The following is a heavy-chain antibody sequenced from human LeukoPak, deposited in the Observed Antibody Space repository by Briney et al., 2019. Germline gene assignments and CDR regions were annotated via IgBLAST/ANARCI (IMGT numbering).Heavy chain of an antibody. J-gene: IGHJ6*02. CDR1: GFTFSNAI. V-gene: IGHV3-21*01. CDR2: ISSKSGFI. D-gene: IGHD3-9*01. Sequence: TGGSLSLSCAASGFTFSNAIMNWVRQAPGRGLEWVSSISSKSGFINYADSVEGRFTISRDNAKNSLFLQMNSLRDEDTAVYYCARASGSDWVGGAYYYYYGMDLWGQGTTVTVSS. CDR3: ARASGSDWVGGAYYYYYGMDL.